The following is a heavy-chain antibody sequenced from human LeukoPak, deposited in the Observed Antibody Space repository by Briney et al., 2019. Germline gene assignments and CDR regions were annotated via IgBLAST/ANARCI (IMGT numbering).Heavy chain of an antibody. Sequence: GASVKVSCKASGYTFTSYDINWVRQATGQGLEWMGWMNPNSGNTGYAQKFQGRVTMTRNTSISTAYMELSSLRSEDTAVYYCARGRYSSGWLRSFDPWGQGTLVTVSS. V-gene: IGHV1-8*01. D-gene: IGHD6-19*01. CDR3: ARGRYSSGWLRSFDP. CDR1: GYTFTSYD. CDR2: MNPNSGNT. J-gene: IGHJ5*02.